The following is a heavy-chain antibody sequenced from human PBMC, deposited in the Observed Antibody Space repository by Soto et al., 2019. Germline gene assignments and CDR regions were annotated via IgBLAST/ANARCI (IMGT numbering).Heavy chain of an antibody. CDR3: TKGATSAFDS. Sequence: PGESLKISCQGSGCRFTSSWIGWVRQMPGKGLEWLGNVYPSDSDVRYSPSFEGRVTISADNSINTAYLHLLNLKASDTAIYYCTKGATSAFDSWGQGTRVTVSS. D-gene: IGHD3-16*01. J-gene: IGHJ4*02. CDR2: VYPSDSDV. V-gene: IGHV5-51*01. CDR1: GCRFTSSW.